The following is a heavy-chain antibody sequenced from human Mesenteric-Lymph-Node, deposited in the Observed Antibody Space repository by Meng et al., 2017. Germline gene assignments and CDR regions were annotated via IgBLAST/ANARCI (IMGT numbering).Heavy chain of an antibody. CDR3: AGPITMVRGAGHYYYGMDV. CDR2: IWYDGSNN. CDR1: GFTFSSYG. D-gene: IGHD3-10*01. V-gene: IGHV3-33*01. Sequence: GESLKISCAASGFTFSSYGMHWVRQAPGKGLEWVAVIWYDGSNNYYADSVKGRFTISRDNSKNTLYLKMNSLRAEETAVYYCAGPITMVRGAGHYYYGMDVWGQGTMVTVSS. J-gene: IGHJ6*02.